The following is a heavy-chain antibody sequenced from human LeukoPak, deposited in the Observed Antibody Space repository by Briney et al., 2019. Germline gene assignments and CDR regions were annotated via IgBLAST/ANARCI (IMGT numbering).Heavy chain of an antibody. D-gene: IGHD3-10*01. CDR3: ASTYGSGSYIGGIFDY. CDR2: ISSSGSTI. CDR1: GFTFSSYS. Sequence: GGSLRLSCAASGFTFSSYSMNWVRQAPGKGLEWVSYISSSGSTIYYADSVKGRFTISRDNAKNSLYLQMNSLRAEDTAVYYCASTYGSGSYIGGIFDYWGQGTLVTVSS. J-gene: IGHJ4*02. V-gene: IGHV3-48*04.